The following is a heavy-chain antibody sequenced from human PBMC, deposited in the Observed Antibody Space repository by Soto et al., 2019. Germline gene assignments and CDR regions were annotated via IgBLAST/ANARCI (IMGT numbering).Heavy chain of an antibody. Sequence: QVQLQESGPGLVKPSQTLSLTCTVSGGSITSGPYYWSWIRQHPGKGLEWIGYIYYTGSTYSNPSLGGRITMSVDTSKNQFSLKLRSVTAADTAVYYCARLFGDYVGWFDPWGQGTLVTVSS. V-gene: IGHV4-31*03. D-gene: IGHD4-17*01. J-gene: IGHJ5*02. CDR3: ARLFGDYVGWFDP. CDR1: GGSITSGPYY. CDR2: IYYTGST.